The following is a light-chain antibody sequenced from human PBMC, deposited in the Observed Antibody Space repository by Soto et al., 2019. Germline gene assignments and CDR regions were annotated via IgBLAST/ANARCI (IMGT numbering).Light chain of an antibody. Sequence: DIQMTQSPSTLSESVGDRVTITCRASQSISSWLAWYQQKPGKAPKLLIYDASSLESGVPSRFSGSGSGTEFTLTISSLQPDDFAPYYCQHYNSYSETFVHGTKLEIK. CDR2: DAS. V-gene: IGKV1-5*01. J-gene: IGKJ2*01. CDR3: QHYNSYSET. CDR1: QSISSW.